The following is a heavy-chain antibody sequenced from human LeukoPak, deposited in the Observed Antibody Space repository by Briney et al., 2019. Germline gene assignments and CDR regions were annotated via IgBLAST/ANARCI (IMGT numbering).Heavy chain of an antibody. D-gene: IGHD5-12*01. CDR1: GFTFSTHA. CDR2: ISGGGSST. V-gene: IGHV3-23*01. Sequence: GGSLRLSCAASGFTFSTHAMSWVRQAPGKGLEWVSVISGGGSSTYYADSVKGRFTISRDNSKNTLFLQMNSLRPEDTAVYYCAKGSSVWLGYFDYWGQGTLVTVSS. J-gene: IGHJ4*02. CDR3: AKGSSVWLGYFDY.